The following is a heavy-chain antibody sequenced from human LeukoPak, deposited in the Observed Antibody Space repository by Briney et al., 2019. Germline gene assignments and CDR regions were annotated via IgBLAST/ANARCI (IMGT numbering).Heavy chain of an antibody. J-gene: IGHJ4*02. D-gene: IGHD2-8*01. CDR3: ARRANGPSY. Sequence: SETLSLTCAVYGGSFSGYYWNWIRQPPGKGLEWIGQINHSGSTNYNPSLKSRVTISIDTPKNQFSLNLSSVTAADTAVYYCARRANGPSYWGQGTLVTVSS. CDR1: GGSFSGYY. CDR2: INHSGST. V-gene: IGHV4-34*01.